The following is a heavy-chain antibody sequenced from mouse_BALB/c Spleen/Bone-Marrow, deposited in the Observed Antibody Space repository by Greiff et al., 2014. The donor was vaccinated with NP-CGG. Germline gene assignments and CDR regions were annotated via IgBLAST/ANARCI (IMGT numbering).Heavy chain of an antibody. CDR3: TIYYRSFAY. CDR2: IDPSDSYT. V-gene: IGHV1S127*01. D-gene: IGHD2-14*01. CDR1: GYTFTSYW. J-gene: IGHJ3*01. Sequence: QVQLKESGAELVKPGASVKMSCKASGYTFTSYWMHWVKQRPGQGLEWIGVIDPSDSYTSCNQKFKGKATLTVDTSSSTAYMQLSSLTSEDSAVYYCTIYYRSFAYWGQGTLVTVSA.